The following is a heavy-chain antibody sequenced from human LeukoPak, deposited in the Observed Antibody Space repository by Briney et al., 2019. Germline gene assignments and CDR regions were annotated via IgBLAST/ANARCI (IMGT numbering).Heavy chain of an antibody. V-gene: IGHV3-23*01. D-gene: IGHD3-22*01. Sequence: GGSLRLSCAASGFTFNTYAMSWVRQAPGKGLEWVSSISYSGDSTDYADSVKGRLTISRDNAKNSLYLQMNSLRAEDTAVYYCARDLSTPPYYYDSSHPYYFDYWGQGTLVTVSS. J-gene: IGHJ4*02. CDR1: GFTFNTYA. CDR2: ISYSGDST. CDR3: ARDLSTPPYYYDSSHPYYFDY.